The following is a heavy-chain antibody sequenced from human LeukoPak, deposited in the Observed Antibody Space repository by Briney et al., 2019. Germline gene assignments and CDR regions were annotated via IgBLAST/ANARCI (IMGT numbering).Heavy chain of an antibody. J-gene: IGHJ3*02. V-gene: IGHV4-39*01. CDR1: APSAGSNSDY. CDR2: IFNAGST. Sequence: PSETLSLTRPIPAPSAGSNSDYCAWIRQTPGKGLEWIGSIFNAGSTFYNPSLTSRVTMSVDTSKNQFSLKLNSPTAAETAMYYFAAHMAIIPVAERIDDCDIWGQGTMVTVSS. CDR3: AAHMAIIPVAERIDDCDI. D-gene: IGHD6-19*01.